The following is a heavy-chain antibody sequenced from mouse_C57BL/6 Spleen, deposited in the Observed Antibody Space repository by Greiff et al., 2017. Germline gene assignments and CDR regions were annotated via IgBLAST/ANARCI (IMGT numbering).Heavy chain of an antibody. CDR2: IYPGSGSA. J-gene: IGHJ4*01. CDR1: GYTFTSYW. CDR3: ARLDYGSRGYAMDY. D-gene: IGHD1-1*01. Sequence: VQLQQPGAELVKPGASVKMSCKASGYTFTSYWITWVKQRPGQGLEWIGDIYPGSGSANYNEKFKSKATLTVDTSSSTAYMQLSSLTSEDSAVYYCARLDYGSRGYAMDYWGQGTSVTVSS. V-gene: IGHV1-55*01.